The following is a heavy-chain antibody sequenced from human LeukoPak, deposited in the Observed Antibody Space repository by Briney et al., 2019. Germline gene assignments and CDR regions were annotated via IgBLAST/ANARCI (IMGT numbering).Heavy chain of an antibody. CDR3: AKDRVSLGTTVTTDY. Sequence: GGSLRLSCAASGFTLSSYAMSWVRQAPGKGLEWVSAISGSGGSKYYADSVKGRFTISRDNSKNPLYLQMNSLRAEDTAVYYCAKDRVSLGTTVTTDYWGQGTLVTVSS. CDR1: GFTLSSYA. V-gene: IGHV3-23*01. J-gene: IGHJ4*02. D-gene: IGHD4-17*01. CDR2: ISGSGGSK.